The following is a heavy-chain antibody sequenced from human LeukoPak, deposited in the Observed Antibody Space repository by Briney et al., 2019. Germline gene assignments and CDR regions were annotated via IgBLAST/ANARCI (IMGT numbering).Heavy chain of an antibody. D-gene: IGHD3-3*01. J-gene: IGHJ6*02. CDR1: GFTFGSDA. CDR2: ISYDGSIE. Sequence: GGSLRLSCAASGFTFGSDAMHWVRQAPGKGLECVTLISYDGSIEYYADSVKGRFTISRDNSKNTLFLQMNSLRAEDTAVYYCARGAIFGVVSGLDVWGQGTTVTVSS. V-gene: IGHV3-30-3*01. CDR3: ARGAIFGVVSGLDV.